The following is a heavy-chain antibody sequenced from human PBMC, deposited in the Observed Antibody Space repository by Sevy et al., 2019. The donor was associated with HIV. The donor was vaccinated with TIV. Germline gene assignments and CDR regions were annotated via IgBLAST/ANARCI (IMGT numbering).Heavy chain of an antibody. V-gene: IGHV3-74*01. D-gene: IGHD5-18*01. Sequence: GGSLRLSCAASGFTFSIYWMHWVRQVPGKGMVWVSRINSDGSSTRNADSVKGRFTISRDNAKKTLYLQMNSLRVEDTAVYYCVSVGVGRYSYAFDHWGQGTLVTVSS. J-gene: IGHJ4*02. CDR2: INSDGSST. CDR3: VSVGVGRYSYAFDH. CDR1: GFTFSIYW.